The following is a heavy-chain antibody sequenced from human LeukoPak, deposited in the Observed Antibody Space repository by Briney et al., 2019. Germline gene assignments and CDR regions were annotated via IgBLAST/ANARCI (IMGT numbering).Heavy chain of an antibody. CDR1: GGSISSSSFY. CDR2: IYYSGRT. D-gene: IGHD5-12*01. Sequence: SETLSLTCTVSGGSISSSSFYWGWIRQPPGKGLECIGSIYYSGRTYYNPSLKSRVTISVDTSNNQSSLKLSSVTAADTAVYYCARQGRGYDLGEQNWFDPWGQGTLVTVSS. CDR3: ARQGRGYDLGEQNWFDP. J-gene: IGHJ5*02. V-gene: IGHV4-39*01.